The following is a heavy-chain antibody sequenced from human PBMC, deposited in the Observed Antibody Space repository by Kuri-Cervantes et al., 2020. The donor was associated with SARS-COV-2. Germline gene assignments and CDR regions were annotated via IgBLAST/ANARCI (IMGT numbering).Heavy chain of an antibody. CDR2: IYHSGST. CDR1: GYSTSSGYY. J-gene: IGHJ4*02. CDR3: ARVPIAAPEY. Sequence: SETLSLTCTVSGYSTSSGYYWGWIRQPPGKGLEWIGSIYHSGSTYYNPSLKSRVTISVDTSKNQFSMKLRSVTAADTAVYYCARVPIAAPEYWGQGTLVTVSS. D-gene: IGHD6-13*01. V-gene: IGHV4-38-2*02.